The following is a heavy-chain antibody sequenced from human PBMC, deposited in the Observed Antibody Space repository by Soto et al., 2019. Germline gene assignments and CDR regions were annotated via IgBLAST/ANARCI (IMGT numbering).Heavy chain of an antibody. CDR2: ISYDESNK. V-gene: IGHV3-30*18. CDR3: PKVDTAMGYYYYGMDV. J-gene: IGHJ6*02. Sequence: QVQLVESGGGVVQPGRSLRLSCAASGFTFSSYGMHWVRQAPGKGLAWVAVISYDESNKYYADSVKGRFTISRDNSKNTLYLQMNSLRAEDTAVYYCPKVDTAMGYYYYGMDVWGQGTTVTVSS. D-gene: IGHD5-18*01. CDR1: GFTFSSYG.